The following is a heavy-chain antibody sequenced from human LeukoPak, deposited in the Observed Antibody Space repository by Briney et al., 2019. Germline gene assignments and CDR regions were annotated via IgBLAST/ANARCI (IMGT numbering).Heavy chain of an antibody. J-gene: IGHJ4*02. CDR1: GFTFSSYA. V-gene: IGHV3-30-3*01. Sequence: PGGSLRLSCAASGFTFSSYAMHWVRQAPGKGLEWVAVISYDGSNKYYADSVKGRFTISRDNSKNTLYLQMNSLRAEDTAVYYCAKVVVVAAINDYWGQGTLVTVSS. CDR2: ISYDGSNK. CDR3: AKVVVVAAINDY. D-gene: IGHD2-15*01.